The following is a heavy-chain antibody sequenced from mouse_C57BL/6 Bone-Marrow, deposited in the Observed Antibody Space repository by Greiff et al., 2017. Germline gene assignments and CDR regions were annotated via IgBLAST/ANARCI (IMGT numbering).Heavy chain of an antibody. V-gene: IGHV1-82*01. CDR3: AACDGSSYAWFAY. CDR1: GYAFSSSW. J-gene: IGHJ3*01. D-gene: IGHD1-1*01. Sequence: VQLQQPGPELVKPGASVKISCKASGYAFSSSWMNWVKQRPGKGLEWIGRIYPGDGDTNYNGKFKGKATLTADKSSSTAYMQLSSLTSEDSAVXFCAACDGSSYAWFAYWGTGTLVTVSA. CDR2: IYPGDGDT.